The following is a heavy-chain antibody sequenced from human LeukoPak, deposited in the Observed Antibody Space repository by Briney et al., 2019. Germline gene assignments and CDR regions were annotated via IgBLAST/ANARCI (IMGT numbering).Heavy chain of an antibody. CDR1: GFTFSSYS. Sequence: PGGSLRLSCAASGFTFSSYSMNWVRQAPGKGLEWVSSISSSSSYIYYADSVKGRFTISRDNAKNSLYLQMNSLRADDTAVYYCARGSVGYYSGFDYWGQGTLVTVSS. CDR2: ISSSSSYI. CDR3: ARGSVGYYSGFDY. V-gene: IGHV3-21*01. D-gene: IGHD3-22*01. J-gene: IGHJ4*02.